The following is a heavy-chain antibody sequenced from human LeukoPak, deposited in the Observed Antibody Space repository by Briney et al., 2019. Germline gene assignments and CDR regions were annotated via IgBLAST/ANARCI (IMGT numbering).Heavy chain of an antibody. D-gene: IGHD6-19*01. CDR1: EFIFSDYD. J-gene: IGHJ4*02. Sequence: GGSLRLSCDASEFIFSDYDMNWVRQAPGKGLKWVSGINWNGGSTGYADSVKGRFTISRDNAKNSLYLQMNSLRAEDTAEYFCARDSRAVAADFDYWGQGTLVTVSS. CDR3: ARDSRAVAADFDY. CDR2: INWNGGST. V-gene: IGHV3-20*04.